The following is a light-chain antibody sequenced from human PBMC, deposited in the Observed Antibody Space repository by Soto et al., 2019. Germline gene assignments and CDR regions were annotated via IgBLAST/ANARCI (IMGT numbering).Light chain of an antibody. Sequence: DSWITQSPSTVSASVGDKVASSRLASQSISSWLAWYQQKPGKAPKLLIYDASSLESGVPSRFSGSGSGTEFTLTISSLQPDDFATYYCPLYNSYSVTFGEGTKVDI. CDR3: PLYNSYSVT. CDR1: QSISSW. J-gene: IGKJ1*01. V-gene: IGKV1-5*01. CDR2: DAS.